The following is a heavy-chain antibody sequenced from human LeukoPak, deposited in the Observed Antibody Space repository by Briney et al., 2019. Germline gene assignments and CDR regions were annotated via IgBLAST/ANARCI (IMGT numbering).Heavy chain of an antibody. CDR2: IYHSGST. V-gene: IGHV4-38-2*02. J-gene: IGHJ3*02. CDR1: GGSISNYY. Sequence: SETLSLTCTVSGGSISNYYWSWIRQPPGEGLEWIGSIYHSGSTYYNPSLKSRVTISVDTSKNQFSLKLSSVTAADTAVYYCARDRVVVITTDDAFDIWGQGTMVTVSS. D-gene: IGHD3-22*01. CDR3: ARDRVVVITTDDAFDI.